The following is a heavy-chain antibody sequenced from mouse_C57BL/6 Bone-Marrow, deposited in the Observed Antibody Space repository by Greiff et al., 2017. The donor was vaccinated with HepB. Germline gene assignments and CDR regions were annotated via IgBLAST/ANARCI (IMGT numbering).Heavy chain of an antibody. CDR2: IYPGDGGT. CDR1: GYAFSSSW. D-gene: IGHD2-3*01. V-gene: IGHV1-82*01. Sequence: QVQLQQSGPELVKPGASVKISCKASGYAFSSSWMNWVKQRPGKGLEWIGRIYPGDGGTNYNGKFKGKATLTADKSSSTAYMQLRSLTSEDSAVYFCARDPLYDYYYVGYFDYWGQGTTLTVSS. J-gene: IGHJ2*01. CDR3: ARDPLYDYYYVGYFDY.